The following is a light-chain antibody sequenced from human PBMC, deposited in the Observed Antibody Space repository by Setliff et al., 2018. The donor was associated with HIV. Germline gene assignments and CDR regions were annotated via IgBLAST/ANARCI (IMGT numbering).Light chain of an antibody. J-gene: IGLJ1*01. Sequence: QSVLTQPASVSGSPGQSITISCTGTSSDVGGYNSVSWYQQHPGKAPKLILFEVRNRPSGVSDRFSGSKSGNTASLTISGLQAEDEADYYCSSYAISNTLLLGTGTKVTVL. CDR1: SSDVGGYNS. CDR3: SSYAISNTLL. CDR2: EVR. V-gene: IGLV2-14*01.